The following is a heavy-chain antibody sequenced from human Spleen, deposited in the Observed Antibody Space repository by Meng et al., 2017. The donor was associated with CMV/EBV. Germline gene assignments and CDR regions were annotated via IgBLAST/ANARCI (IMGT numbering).Heavy chain of an antibody. Sequence: GGSLRLSCAASGFTFSSYAMSWVRQAPGKGLEWVSAISGSGGSTYYADSVKGRFTISRDNSKNTLYLQMNSLRAEDTAVYYCARDVGFGWDFWSGYYALGYYGMDVWGQGTTVTVSS. CDR3: ARDVGFGWDFWSGYYALGYYGMDV. D-gene: IGHD3-3*01. V-gene: IGHV3-23*01. CDR2: ISGSGGST. J-gene: IGHJ6*02. CDR1: GFTFSSYA.